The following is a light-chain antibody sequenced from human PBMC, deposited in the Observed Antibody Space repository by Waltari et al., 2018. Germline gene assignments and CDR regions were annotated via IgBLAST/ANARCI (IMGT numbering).Light chain of an antibody. CDR2: LGS. J-gene: IGKJ5*01. V-gene: IGKV2-28*01. Sequence: DIVVTQSPLSLPVTPGEPASISCRSSQSLLQSNGYNDLDWYRQKPGQSPQLLIHLGSNRAPGVPDRFSGTGSGTEFTLKISRVEAEDVGIYYCMQALQTPATFGQGTRLEIK. CDR3: MQALQTPAT. CDR1: QSLLQSNGYND.